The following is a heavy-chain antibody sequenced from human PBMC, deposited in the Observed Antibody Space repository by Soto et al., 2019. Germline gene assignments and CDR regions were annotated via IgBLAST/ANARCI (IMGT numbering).Heavy chain of an antibody. J-gene: IGHJ4*02. D-gene: IGHD1-26*01. V-gene: IGHV4-30-4*01. CDR1: GGSISSGDYY. CDR2: IYYSGST. CDR3: AKGATTDYFDY. Sequence: SETLSLTCTVSGGSISSGDYYWSWIRQPPGKGLEWIGYIYYSGSTYYNPSLKSRVTISVDTSKNQFSLKLSSVTAADTAVYCCAKGATTDYFDYWGQGTLVTVSS.